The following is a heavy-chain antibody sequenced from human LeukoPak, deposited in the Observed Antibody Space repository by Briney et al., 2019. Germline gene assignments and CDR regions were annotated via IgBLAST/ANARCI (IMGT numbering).Heavy chain of an antibody. CDR2: ISAYNGNT. CDR3: ARNLLFRLGELSPREFDY. V-gene: IGHV1-18*01. J-gene: IGHJ4*02. D-gene: IGHD3-16*02. CDR1: GYTFTSYG. Sequence: ASLKLSCKASGYTFTSYGISWVRHAPGQGLEWMGWISAYNGNTNYAQKLEGRVTMTTDTSTSTAYMELRSLRSDDTAVYYCARNLLFRLGELSPREFDYWGQGTLVTVSS.